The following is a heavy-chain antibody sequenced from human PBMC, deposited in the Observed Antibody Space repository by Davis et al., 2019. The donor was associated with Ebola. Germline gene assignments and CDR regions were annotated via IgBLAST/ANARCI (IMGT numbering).Heavy chain of an antibody. Sequence: GESLKISCAASGFTFSSYEMNWVRQAPGKGLEWVSYISSSGSTIYYADSVKGRFTISRDNSKNTLYLQMNSLRAEDTAVYYCARERAQWELDAFDIWGQGTMVTVSS. D-gene: IGHD1-26*01. J-gene: IGHJ3*02. CDR1: GFTFSSYE. CDR2: ISSSGSTI. CDR3: ARERAQWELDAFDI. V-gene: IGHV3-48*03.